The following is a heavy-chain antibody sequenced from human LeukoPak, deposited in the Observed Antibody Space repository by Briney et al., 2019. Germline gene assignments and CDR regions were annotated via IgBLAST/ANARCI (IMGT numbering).Heavy chain of an antibody. D-gene: IGHD3-3*01. CDR2: ISGSGRST. CDR1: GFTFSSYA. V-gene: IGHV3-23*01. J-gene: IGHJ6*03. Sequence: GGSLRLSCAASGFTFSSYAMSWVRQAPWKGLEWVSGISGSGRSTDYADSVKGRFTISRDNSRNTLYLQMNSLRAEDTAVYYCAKKAMYGFLDYYYMDVWGKGTTVTVSS. CDR3: AKKAMYGFLDYYYMDV.